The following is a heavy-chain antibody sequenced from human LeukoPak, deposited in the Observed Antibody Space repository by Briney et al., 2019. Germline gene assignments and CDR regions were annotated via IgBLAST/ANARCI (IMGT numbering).Heavy chain of an antibody. Sequence: GGSLSLSCTTSGFTFGTHTMHWFRQAPGKGLQWIGFIRSSGTTQYAASVKGRFTISRDDSKSIAYLQMNSLKTEDTAVYYCTRNRFYVWFDPWGQGTLVTVSS. CDR3: TRNRFYVWFDP. J-gene: IGHJ5*02. D-gene: IGHD3-16*01. CDR1: GFTFGTHT. CDR2: IRSSGTT. V-gene: IGHV3-49*03.